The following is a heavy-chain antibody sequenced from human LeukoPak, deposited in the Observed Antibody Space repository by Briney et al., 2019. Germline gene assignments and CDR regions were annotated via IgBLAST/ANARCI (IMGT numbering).Heavy chain of an antibody. CDR2: IYHTGST. Sequence: SETLSLTCTVTRGSISSYYWTWIRQAPGKGLEWIGNIYHTGSTKYNPSLQSRVTLSVDTSKNQCSLRLTSVTAADTAVYFCARGIREYFDYWGQGTQVTVSS. CDR1: RGSISSYY. V-gene: IGHV4-59*01. CDR3: ARGIREYFDY. J-gene: IGHJ4*02.